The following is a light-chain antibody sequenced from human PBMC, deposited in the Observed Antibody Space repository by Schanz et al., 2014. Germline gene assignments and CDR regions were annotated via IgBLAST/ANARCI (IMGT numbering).Light chain of an antibody. CDR1: SSDVGGYNY. Sequence: QSALTQPPSASGSPGQSVTISCTGTSSDVGGYNYVSWYQQHPGKAPKLMIYEVNKRPSGVPDRFSGSKSGDTASLTVSGLQAEDDADYYCSSYAGSRNLVFGGGTQLTVL. CDR2: EVN. V-gene: IGLV2-8*01. J-gene: IGLJ2*01. CDR3: SSYAGSRNLV.